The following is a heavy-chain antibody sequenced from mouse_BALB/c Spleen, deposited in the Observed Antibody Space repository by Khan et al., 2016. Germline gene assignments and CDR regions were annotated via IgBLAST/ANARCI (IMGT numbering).Heavy chain of an antibody. Sequence: QVQLQQSGTELPRPGASVKLSCKASGYTFTDYYLHWVKQRTGQGLEWIGEIFPGSGSTYYNEKFKGKASLTAYTSSSTAYMQLSSLTSEDSAVYFCARSYYVYFAMYYWGHGASVTVSS. CDR3: ARSYYVYFAMYY. CDR2: IFPGSGST. V-gene: IGHV1-77*01. D-gene: IGHD1-2*01. J-gene: IGHJ4*01. CDR1: GYTFTDYY.